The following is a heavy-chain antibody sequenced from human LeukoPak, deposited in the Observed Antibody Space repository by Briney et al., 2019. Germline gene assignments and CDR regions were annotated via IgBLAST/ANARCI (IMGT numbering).Heavy chain of an antibody. CDR1: GFTFSSYW. CDR3: GTGQGHGMDV. V-gene: IGHV3-74*01. CDR2: VNSDGSST. J-gene: IGHJ6*02. D-gene: IGHD1-14*01. Sequence: GGSLRLSCAASGFTFSSYWMHWVRHAPGKGLVWVSRVNSDGSSTSYADSVKGRFTISRDNAKNTLYLQMNSLRAEDTAVYYCGTGQGHGMDVWGQGTTVTVSS.